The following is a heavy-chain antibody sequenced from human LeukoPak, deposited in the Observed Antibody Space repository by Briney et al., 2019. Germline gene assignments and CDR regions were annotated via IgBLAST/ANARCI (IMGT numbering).Heavy chain of an antibody. CDR2: MYYSGST. D-gene: IGHD3-10*01. J-gene: IGHJ4*02. V-gene: IGHV4-39*02. CDR3: ARDKGFGESLDY. CDR1: GGSISSSSYH. Sequence: SETLSLTCTVSGGSISSSSYHWGWIRQPPGKGLEWIGNMYYSGSTYYNPSLKSRVTLSVDTFKNQFSLKMSSVGAADTALYYCARDKGFGESLDYWGQGTLVAVSS.